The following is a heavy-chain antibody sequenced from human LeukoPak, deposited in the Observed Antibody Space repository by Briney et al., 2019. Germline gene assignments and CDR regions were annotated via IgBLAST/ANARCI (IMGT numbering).Heavy chain of an antibody. J-gene: IGHJ4*02. V-gene: IGHV4-59*08. Sequence: SETLSLTCTVSGGSISGYYWSWVRQPPGKGLEWIGYIYYSGSTNYNPSLESRVTISVDTSNNQFSLKLSSVTAADTAVYYCARRRGDFWSDYYAFDYWGQGTLVTISS. CDR1: GGSISGYY. D-gene: IGHD3-3*01. CDR3: ARRRGDFWSDYYAFDY. CDR2: IYYSGST.